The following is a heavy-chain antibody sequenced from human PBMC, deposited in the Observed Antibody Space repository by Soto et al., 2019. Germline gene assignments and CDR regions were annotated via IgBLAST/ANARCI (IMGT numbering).Heavy chain of an antibody. CDR1: GFTFSRQA. J-gene: IGHJ4*02. D-gene: IGHD2-15*01. V-gene: IGHV3-33*01. Sequence: QVQLVESGGGVVQPERSLRLSCAASGFTFSRQAMHWVRQAPGRGLKWVAVIWYHGIDKYYADSVKGRFTISRDNSKNTVYLQMNSLRGEDTAVYYCGTGFLGLCTGGNCPLDSWGLGTLVTVSS. CDR3: GTGFLGLCTGGNCPLDS. CDR2: IWYHGIDK.